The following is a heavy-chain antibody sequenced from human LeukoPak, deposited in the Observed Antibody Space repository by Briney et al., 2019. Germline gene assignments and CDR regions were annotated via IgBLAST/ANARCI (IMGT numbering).Heavy chain of an antibody. CDR2: INPNSGGT. Sequence: ASVKVSCKASGYTFTGYYMHWVRQAPGQGLEWMGWINPNSGGTNYAQKLQGRVTMTTDTSTSTAYMELRSLRSDDTAVYYCAREYYDILTGYHGYYYYGMDVWGQGTTVTVSS. CDR1: GYTFTGYY. J-gene: IGHJ6*02. D-gene: IGHD3-9*01. V-gene: IGHV1-2*02. CDR3: AREYYDILTGYHGYYYYGMDV.